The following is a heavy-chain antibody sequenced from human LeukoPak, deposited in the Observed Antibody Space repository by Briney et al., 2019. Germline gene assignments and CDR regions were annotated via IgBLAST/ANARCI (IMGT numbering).Heavy chain of an antibody. Sequence: PSETLSLTCTVSGYSISSGYYWGWIRQPPGKELEWIGTIYRSGSTYYNPSLKRRVTISVDTSRNQFSLQLSSVTAADTAVYYCARNAGDYTKPSDYWGQGTLVTVSS. J-gene: IGHJ4*02. CDR2: IYRSGST. CDR3: ARNAGDYTKPSDY. CDR1: GYSISSGYY. D-gene: IGHD4-11*01. V-gene: IGHV4-38-2*02.